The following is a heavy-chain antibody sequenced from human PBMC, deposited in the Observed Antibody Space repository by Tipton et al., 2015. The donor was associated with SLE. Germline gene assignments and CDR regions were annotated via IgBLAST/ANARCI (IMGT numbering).Heavy chain of an antibody. D-gene: IGHD6-19*01. CDR3: ARDPGAVAGYFDY. Sequence: TLSLTCTVSGVSFSTDSYFWGWIRQPPGKGLEWIGSLYYTGTTYYNPSLKSRVTISVDTSTNQFSLKLNSVTAADTAVYYCARDPGAVAGYFDYWGQGTLVTVSS. J-gene: IGHJ4*02. CDR1: GVSFSTDSYF. V-gene: IGHV4-39*07. CDR2: LYYTGTT.